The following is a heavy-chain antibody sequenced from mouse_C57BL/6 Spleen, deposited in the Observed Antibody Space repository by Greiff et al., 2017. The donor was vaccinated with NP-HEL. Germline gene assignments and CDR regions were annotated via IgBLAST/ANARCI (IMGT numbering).Heavy chain of an antibody. Sequence: QVQLKQSGPELVKPGASVKISCKASGYAFSSSWMNWVKQRPGKGLEWIGRIYPGDGDTNYNGKFKGKATLTADKSSSTAYMQLSSLTSEDSAVYFCARSSVATDFDYWGQGTTLTVSS. CDR2: IYPGDGDT. D-gene: IGHD1-1*01. CDR3: ARSSVATDFDY. J-gene: IGHJ2*01. CDR1: GYAFSSSW. V-gene: IGHV1-82*01.